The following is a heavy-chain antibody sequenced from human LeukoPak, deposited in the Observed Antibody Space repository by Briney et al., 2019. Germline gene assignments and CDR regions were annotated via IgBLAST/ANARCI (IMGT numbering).Heavy chain of an antibody. Sequence: PSETLSLTCTVSGGSVSSGSYYWSWIRQPPGKGLEWIGYIYYSGSTNYNPSLKSRVTISVDTSKNQFSLKLSSVTAADTAVYYCARATKPLPFDYWGQGTLATVSS. J-gene: IGHJ4*02. D-gene: IGHD1-14*01. V-gene: IGHV4-61*01. CDR1: GGSVSSGSYY. CDR3: ARATKPLPFDY. CDR2: IYYSGST.